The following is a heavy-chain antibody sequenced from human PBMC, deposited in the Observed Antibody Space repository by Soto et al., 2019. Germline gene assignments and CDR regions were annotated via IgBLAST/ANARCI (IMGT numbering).Heavy chain of an antibody. J-gene: IGHJ3*02. Sequence: QEQLVESGGGVVQAGRSLRLSCAASGFTFNFFGMHWVRQAPGKGLEWVAVISYDGREKYYADSVKGRFTMSRDNSKNMVYLEMSSLRPEDTSVYYCAKVRRYSFDAFDIWGHGTMVTVSS. CDR2: ISYDGREK. CDR3: AKVRRYSFDAFDI. D-gene: IGHD5-12*01. V-gene: IGHV3-30*18. CDR1: GFTFNFFG.